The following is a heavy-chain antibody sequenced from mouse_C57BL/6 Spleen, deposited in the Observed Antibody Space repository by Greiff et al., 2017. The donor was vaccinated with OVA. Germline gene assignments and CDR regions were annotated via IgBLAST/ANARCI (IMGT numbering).Heavy chain of an antibody. Sequence: QVHVKQSGAELVKPGASVKMSCKASGYTFTSYWITWVKQRPGQGLEWIGDIYPGSGSTNYNEKFKSKATLTVDTSSSTAYMQLSSLTSEDSAVYYCARERGYDGYYPFAYWGQGTLVTVSA. CDR2: IYPGSGST. CDR3: ARERGYDGYYPFAY. CDR1: GYTFTSYW. J-gene: IGHJ3*01. D-gene: IGHD2-3*01. V-gene: IGHV1-55*01.